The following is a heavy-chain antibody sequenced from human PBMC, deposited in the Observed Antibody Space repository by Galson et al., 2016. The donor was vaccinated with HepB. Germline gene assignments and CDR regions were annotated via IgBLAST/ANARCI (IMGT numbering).Heavy chain of an antibody. CDR3: AREVRRAGSNMVRGVIKNYYYYYMDV. J-gene: IGHJ6*02. CDR1: GESFSGYY. Sequence: SETLSLTCAVYGESFSGYYWSWIRQPPGKGLEWIGEINHSGSTNYNPSLKSRVTISEDTPKNQFSLKLSSVTAADTAVYYCAREVRRAGSNMVRGVIKNYYYYYMDVWGQGTTVTVSS. CDR2: INHSGST. D-gene: IGHD3-10*01. V-gene: IGHV4-34*01.